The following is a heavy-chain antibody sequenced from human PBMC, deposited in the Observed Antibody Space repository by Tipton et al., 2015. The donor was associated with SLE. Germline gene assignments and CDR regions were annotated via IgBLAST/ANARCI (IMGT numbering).Heavy chain of an antibody. CDR3: ARDGEVMADYFDY. V-gene: IGHV3-48*03. D-gene: IGHD2-8*01. CDR1: GFTFSSYE. CDR2: ISYSGSTK. Sequence: GSLRLSCAASGFTFSSYEMNWVRQAPGKGLEWVSYISYSGSTKYYADSVKGRFTISRDNAKNSLYLQMNSLRAEDTAVYYCARDGEVMADYFDYWGQGTLVTVST. J-gene: IGHJ4*02.